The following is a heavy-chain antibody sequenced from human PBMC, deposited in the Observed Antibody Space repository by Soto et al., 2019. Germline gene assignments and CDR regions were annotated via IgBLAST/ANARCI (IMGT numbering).Heavy chain of an antibody. CDR3: AKVFLKYSSGPTPYYFDY. D-gene: IGHD6-19*01. Sequence: QTGGSLRLSCAASGFTFSSYAMSWVRQAPGKGLEWVSAISGSGGSTYYADSVKGRFTISRDNSKNTLYLQTNSLRAEDTAVYYCAKVFLKYSSGPTPYYFDYWGQGTLVTVSS. CDR2: ISGSGGST. CDR1: GFTFSSYA. J-gene: IGHJ4*02. V-gene: IGHV3-23*01.